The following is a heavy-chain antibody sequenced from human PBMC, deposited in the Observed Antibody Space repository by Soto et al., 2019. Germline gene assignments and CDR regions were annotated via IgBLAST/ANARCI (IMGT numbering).Heavy chain of an antibody. Sequence: GGSLRLSCAASGFTFSTSSLYWVRQAPGKGLEWVSSISSRSYAYYADSVKGRFTISRDNAKNSLYLQMNSLRAEDTAVYYCARAIGYAFDIWGQGTMVTFSS. CDR1: GFTFSTSS. CDR2: ISSRSYA. V-gene: IGHV3-21*01. J-gene: IGHJ3*02. CDR3: ARAIGYAFDI. D-gene: IGHD1-26*01.